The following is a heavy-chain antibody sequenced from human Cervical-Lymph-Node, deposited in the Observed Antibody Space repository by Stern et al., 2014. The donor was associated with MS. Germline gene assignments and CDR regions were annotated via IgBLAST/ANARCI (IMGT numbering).Heavy chain of an antibody. V-gene: IGHV1-46*01. CDR3: ARDGAYYDSSGYYRPFDY. CDR2: INPSGGRT. Sequence: VQLVESGAEVKKPGASVKVSCKASGYTFTSYYMHWVRQAPGQGLEWLGIINPSGGRTSYAQKIHGRVTTTRERATSTVYMELSSLRSEDTAVYYCARDGAYYDSSGYYRPFDYWGQGTLVTVSS. CDR1: GYTFTSYY. D-gene: IGHD3-22*01. J-gene: IGHJ4*02.